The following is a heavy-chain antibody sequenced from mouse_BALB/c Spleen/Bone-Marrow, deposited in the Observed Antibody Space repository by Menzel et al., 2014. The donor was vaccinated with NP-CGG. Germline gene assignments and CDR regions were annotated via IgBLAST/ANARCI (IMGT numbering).Heavy chain of an antibody. D-gene: IGHD1-1*01. CDR2: IDPANGNT. Sequence: EVMLVESGAELVKPGASVKLSCTASGFNIKDTYMHWVKQRPEQGLEWIGRIDPANGNTNYDPRFQGKATITADTSSNTAYLQLSSLTSEDTAVYFCARYGGRYYAMGYWGQGTSVTVSS. CDR1: GFNIKDTY. J-gene: IGHJ4*01. V-gene: IGHV14-3*02. CDR3: ARYGGRYYAMGY.